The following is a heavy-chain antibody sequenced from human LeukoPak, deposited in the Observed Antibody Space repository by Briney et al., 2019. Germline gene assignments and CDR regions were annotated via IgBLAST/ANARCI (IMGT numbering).Heavy chain of an antibody. CDR1: GFTFSRHG. V-gene: IGHV3-30*02. CDR3: AKGFYYCSDGCPQYYYYMDV. CDR2: IRYDGSDK. Sequence: GGSLRLSCAASGFTFSRHGMHWVRQAPGKGLEWVAFIRYDGSDKYYADSMKGRFTISRDNSENTLYLQMNSLRPEDTAVYYCAKGFYYCSDGCPQYYYYMDVWGKGTTVIVSS. J-gene: IGHJ6*03. D-gene: IGHD2-15*01.